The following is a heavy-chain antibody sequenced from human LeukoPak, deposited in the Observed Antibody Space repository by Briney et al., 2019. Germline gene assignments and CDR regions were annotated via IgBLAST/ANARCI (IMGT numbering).Heavy chain of an antibody. CDR1: GFTFSSYS. V-gene: IGHV3-48*02. D-gene: IGHD6-19*01. CDR3: ARGWTAGHLDY. Sequence: PGGSLRLSCAASGFTFSSYSMNWVRQAPGKGLEWVSYISSSSSTIYYADSVKGRFTISRDNAKNSLYLQMNSLRDEDTAVYYCARGWTAGHLDYWGQGTLVTVSS. J-gene: IGHJ4*02. CDR2: ISSSSSTI.